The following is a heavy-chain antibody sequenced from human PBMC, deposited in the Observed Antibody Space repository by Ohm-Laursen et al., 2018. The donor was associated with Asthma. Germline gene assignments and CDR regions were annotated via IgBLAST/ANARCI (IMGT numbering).Heavy chain of an antibody. CDR1: GYTFTSYG. D-gene: IGHD6-19*01. Sequence: ASVKVSCKASGYTFTSYGISWVRQAPGQGLEWMGIINPSGGSTSYAQKFQGRVTMTRDTSTSTVYMELSSLRSEDTAVYYCARGEGSGWYDYWGQGTLVTVSS. J-gene: IGHJ4*02. CDR2: INPSGGST. V-gene: IGHV1-46*01. CDR3: ARGEGSGWYDY.